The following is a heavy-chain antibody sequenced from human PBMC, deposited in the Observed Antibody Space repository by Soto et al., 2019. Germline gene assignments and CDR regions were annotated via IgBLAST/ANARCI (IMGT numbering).Heavy chain of an antibody. CDR3: ARSLARTYYYYFMDV. V-gene: IGHV3-74*03. J-gene: IGHJ6*03. Sequence: ELQLVESGGGLVQPGGSLRLSCAASGFTFSNFWINWVRQAPGKGLVWVSGISGDGTTATYEASGKGRFTTSGDNAKNTLDLQMTSLRAEDTAVYYCARSLARTYYYYFMDVWGKGTTVTVSS. CDR1: GFTFSNFW. CDR2: ISGDGTTA.